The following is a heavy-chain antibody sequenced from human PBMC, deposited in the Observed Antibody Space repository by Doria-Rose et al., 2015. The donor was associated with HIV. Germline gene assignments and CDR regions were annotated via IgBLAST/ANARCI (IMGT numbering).Heavy chain of an antibody. Sequence: QVQLQESGPGLVKPSETLSLTCTVSGDFINSYYWSWIRQLPGQGLEWIGYIHDIRGSNYNPSLKSRVTISADTSKIQFSLKLSSLTAADTAVYYCARQTFYYMDVWGKGTTVTVSS. V-gene: IGHV4-59*08. CDR3: ARQTFYYMDV. J-gene: IGHJ6*03. D-gene: IGHD3-16*01. CDR1: GDFINSYY. CDR2: IHDIRGS.